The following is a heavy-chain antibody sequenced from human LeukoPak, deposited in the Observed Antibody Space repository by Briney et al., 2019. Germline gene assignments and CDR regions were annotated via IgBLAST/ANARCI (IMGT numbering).Heavy chain of an antibody. J-gene: IGHJ4*02. CDR3: ARLAIYDSSGYYYDY. D-gene: IGHD3-22*01. CDR2: IYYSGST. V-gene: IGHV4-59*08. CDR1: GGSISSYY. Sequence: SETLSLTCTVSGGSISSYYWSWIRQPPGKGLEWIGYIYYSGSTNYNPSLKSRVTISVDTSKNRFSLKLSSVTAADTAVYYCARLAIYDSSGYYYDYWGQGTLVTVSS.